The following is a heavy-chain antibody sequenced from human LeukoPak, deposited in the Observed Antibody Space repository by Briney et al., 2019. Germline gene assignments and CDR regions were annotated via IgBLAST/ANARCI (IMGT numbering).Heavy chain of an antibody. CDR2: ISYDGSNK. CDR3: AKARGSIDY. D-gene: IGHD2-15*01. Sequence: TGGSLRLSCAASGFTFSSYGMHWVRQAPGKGLEWVAVISYDGSNKYYADSVKGRFTISRDNSKNTLYLQMNSLRAEDTAVDYCAKARGSIDYWGQGTLVTVSS. J-gene: IGHJ4*02. V-gene: IGHV3-30*18. CDR1: GFTFSSYG.